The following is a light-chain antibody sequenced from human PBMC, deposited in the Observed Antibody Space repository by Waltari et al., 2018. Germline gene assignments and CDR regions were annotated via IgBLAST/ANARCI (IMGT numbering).Light chain of an antibody. Sequence: SYVLTQPPSVSVSPGQPANIRCAGDELGEQFVSRYQQKPGQSPVLVIFQDTKRPSGMPERFSGSTSGNTATLTISGTQPMDEADYYCLVWDTSSYVFGTGTKVTVL. CDR3: LVWDTSSYV. V-gene: IGLV3-1*01. J-gene: IGLJ1*01. CDR1: ELGEQF. CDR2: QDT.